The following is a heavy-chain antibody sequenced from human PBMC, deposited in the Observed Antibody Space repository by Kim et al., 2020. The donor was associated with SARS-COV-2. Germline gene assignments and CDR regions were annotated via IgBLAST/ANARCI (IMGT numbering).Heavy chain of an antibody. V-gene: IGHV4-59*01. CDR2: INYSGST. Sequence: SETLSLTCTVSGGSISSYYWSWIRQPPGKGLEWVGYINYSGSTNYYPSPTSRGPITLYTATTQSPFKLRSVTAADAAAVYYSWAGGNCVFCTGSFYGIDV. J-gene: IGHJ6*01. CDR3: SWAGGNCVFCTGSFYGIDV. D-gene: IGHD2-8*02. CDR1: GGSISSYY.